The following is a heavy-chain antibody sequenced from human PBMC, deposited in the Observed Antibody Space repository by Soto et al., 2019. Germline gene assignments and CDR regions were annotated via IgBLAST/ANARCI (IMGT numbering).Heavy chain of an antibody. CDR1: GITFSRHG. V-gene: IGHV3-23*01. CDR2: INPSGDST. Sequence: GGSLRLSCVPSGITFSRHGLSWVRQAPGKGLEWVSTINPSGDSTFYADFVKGRFTISRDNSKNTVYLQMNSLSVGDTAVYPCAEVDVSTAGSFDYWGPGALVPVSS. D-gene: IGHD6-13*01. CDR3: AEVDVSTAGSFDY. J-gene: IGHJ4*02.